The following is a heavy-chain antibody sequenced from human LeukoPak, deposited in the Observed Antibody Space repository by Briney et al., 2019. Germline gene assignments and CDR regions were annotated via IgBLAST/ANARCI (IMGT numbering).Heavy chain of an antibody. V-gene: IGHV3-23*01. Sequence: GGSLRLPCAASGFTVSSNYMSWVRQAPGKGLEWVSAISGSGGSTYYADSVKGRFTISRDNSKNTLYLQMNSLRAEDTAVYYCAKDELLPKTFDYWGQGTLVTVSS. J-gene: IGHJ4*02. CDR2: ISGSGGST. D-gene: IGHD2-21*01. CDR3: AKDELLPKTFDY. CDR1: GFTVSSNY.